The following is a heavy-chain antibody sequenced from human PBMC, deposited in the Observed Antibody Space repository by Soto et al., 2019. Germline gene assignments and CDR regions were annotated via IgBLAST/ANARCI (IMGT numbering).Heavy chain of an antibody. CDR2: MNPNSGNT. CDR3: ASAAAGISPFYY. V-gene: IGHV1-8*01. J-gene: IGHJ4*02. CDR1: GYTFTSYD. Sequence: QVQLVQSGAEVKKPGASVKVSCKASGYTFTSYDINWVRQATGQGLECMGLMNPNSGNTGYAQKFQCRVTMTRNTSISTAYMELSSLRSEDTAVYYCASAAAGISPFYYWGQGILVTVSS. D-gene: IGHD6-13*01.